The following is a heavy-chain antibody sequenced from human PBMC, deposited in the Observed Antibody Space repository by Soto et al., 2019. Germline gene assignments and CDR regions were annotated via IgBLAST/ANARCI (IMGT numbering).Heavy chain of an antibody. D-gene: IGHD7-27*01. CDR1: GFTFSNAW. V-gene: IGHV3-15*01. CDR3: TTPNPVRAFDAFDI. CDR2: IKSKTDGGTT. J-gene: IGHJ3*02. Sequence: GGSLRLSCAASGFTFSNAWMSWVRQAPGKGLEWVGRIKSKTDGGTTDYAAPVKGRFTISRDDSKNTLYLQMNSLKTEDTAVYYCTTPNPVRAFDAFDIWGQGTMVTVSS.